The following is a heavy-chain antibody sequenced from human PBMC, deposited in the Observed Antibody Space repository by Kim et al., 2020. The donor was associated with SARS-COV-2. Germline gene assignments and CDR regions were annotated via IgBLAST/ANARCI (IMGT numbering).Heavy chain of an antibody. Sequence: GGSLRLSCAASGFTFDDYAMHWVRQAPGKGLEWVSGISWNSGSIGYADSVKGRFTISRDNAKNSLYLQMNSLRAEDTALYYCAKDFQGVVRGVIIDYWG. CDR2: ISWNSGSI. CDR1: GFTFDDYA. J-gene: IGHJ4*01. V-gene: IGHV3-9*01. D-gene: IGHD3-10*01. CDR3: AKDFQGVVRGVIIDY.